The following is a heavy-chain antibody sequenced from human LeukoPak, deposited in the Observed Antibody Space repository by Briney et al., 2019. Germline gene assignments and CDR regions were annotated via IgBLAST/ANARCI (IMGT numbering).Heavy chain of an antibody. J-gene: IGHJ6*02. CDR2: IYHSGST. CDR1: GGSISSSNW. V-gene: IGHV4-4*02. CDR3: ARDWATGAYYYYYGMDV. Sequence: SETLSLTCAVSGGSISSSNWWSWVRQPPGKGLEWIGEIYHSGSTNYNPSLKSRVTISVDKSKNQFSLKLSSVTAADTAVYYCARDWATGAYYYYYGMDVWGQGTTVTVSS. D-gene: IGHD7-27*01.